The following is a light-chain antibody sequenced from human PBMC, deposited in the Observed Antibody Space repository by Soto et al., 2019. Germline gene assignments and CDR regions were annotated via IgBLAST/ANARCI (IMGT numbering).Light chain of an antibody. CDR1: QTISHNY. CDR2: GAS. Sequence: EIVLTKSPGTLSLSPGERATLSCRASQTISHNYVAWSQQRPGQAPRLLMYGLLIYGASTRAAGIPDRFSGSGYGTDFTLTISRLEPEDFAVYYCQEYGSSTHGSTFGQGTKLEIK. V-gene: IGKV3-20*01. J-gene: IGKJ2*01. CDR3: QEYGSSTHGST.